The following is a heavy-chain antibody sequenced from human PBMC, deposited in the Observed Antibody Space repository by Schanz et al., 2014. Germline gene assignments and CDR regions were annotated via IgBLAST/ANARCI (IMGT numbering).Heavy chain of an antibody. CDR3: ARDEGKDGYNLAFDV. J-gene: IGHJ3*01. CDR1: GLTFSNFA. Sequence: EVQLVESGGGFVQPGGSLRLSCAASGLTFSNFAMTWVRQAPGKGLEWVSGISTGGGVTYYGDSVKGRFTISRDNSKNPMYLQMSSLRVENTALYYCARDEGKDGYNLAFDVWGQGTLVTVSS. D-gene: IGHD5-12*01. CDR2: ISTGGGVT. V-gene: IGHV3-23*04.